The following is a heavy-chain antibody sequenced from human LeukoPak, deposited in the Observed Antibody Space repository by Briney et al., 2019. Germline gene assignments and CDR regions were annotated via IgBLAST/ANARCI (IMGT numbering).Heavy chain of an antibody. J-gene: IGHJ2*01. CDR1: GYTFTSYD. Sequence: ASVKVSCKASGYTFTSYDINWVRQATGQGLEWMGWMNPNSGNTGYAQKFQGRVTMTRNTSISTAYMELSSLRSEDTAVYYCARATYYYGSGCWYFDLWGRGTLVTVSS. D-gene: IGHD3-10*01. CDR3: ARATYYYGSGCWYFDL. CDR2: MNPNSGNT. V-gene: IGHV1-8*01.